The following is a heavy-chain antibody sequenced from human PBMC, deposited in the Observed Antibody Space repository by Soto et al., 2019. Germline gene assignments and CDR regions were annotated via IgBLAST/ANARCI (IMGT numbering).Heavy chain of an antibody. V-gene: IGHV4-59*08. Sequence: SETLSLTCTVSGGSISSYYWSWIRQPPGKGLEWIGYIYYSGSTNYNPSLKSRVTISVDTSKNQFSLKLSSVTAADTAVYYCARHQSGYDYITVDYWGQGTLVTVSS. J-gene: IGHJ4*02. CDR3: ARHQSGYDYITVDY. CDR1: GGSISSYY. D-gene: IGHD5-12*01. CDR2: IYYSGST.